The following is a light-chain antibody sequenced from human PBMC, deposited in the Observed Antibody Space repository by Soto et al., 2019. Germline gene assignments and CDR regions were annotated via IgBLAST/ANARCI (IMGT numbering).Light chain of an antibody. CDR1: QSINNF. J-gene: IGKJ4*01. V-gene: IGKV1-5*01. CDR3: QQYDSYALT. Sequence: DVQMTQSPSTLSASVGDRVTITCRASQSINNFLALYQQKPGKAPKFLIYDVSTLESGVPSRLSCSGSGTELTLTISSRSPEEFATYYCQQYDSYALTFGGGTGVEIK. CDR2: DVS.